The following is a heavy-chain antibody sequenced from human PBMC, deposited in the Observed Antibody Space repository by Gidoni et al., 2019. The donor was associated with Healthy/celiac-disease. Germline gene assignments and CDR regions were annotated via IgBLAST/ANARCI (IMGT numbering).Heavy chain of an antibody. CDR2: IRSKADGGTT. Sequence: EVQLVESGGGLVQPGRSLRLSCTASGFTFGDYAMSWVRQAPGKGLEWVGFIRSKADGGTTEYAASVKGRFTISRDDSKSIAYLQMNSLKTEDTAVYYCTREDSSGWTSFDYWGQGTLVTVSS. CDR1: GFTFGDYA. V-gene: IGHV3-49*04. CDR3: TREDSSGWTSFDY. J-gene: IGHJ4*02. D-gene: IGHD6-19*01.